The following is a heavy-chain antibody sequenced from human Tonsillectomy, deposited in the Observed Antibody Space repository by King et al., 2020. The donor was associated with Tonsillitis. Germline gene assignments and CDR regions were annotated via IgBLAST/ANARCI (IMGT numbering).Heavy chain of an antibody. D-gene: IGHD2-2*01. V-gene: IGHV3-48*01. CDR2: ISSSSSTI. CDR1: GFTFSSYS. CDR3: ARGSGYCSSTSCYYFDY. Sequence: VQLVESGGGLVQPGGSLRLSCAASGFTFSSYSMNWVRQAPGKGQQWVSYISSSSSTIYYADSVKCRFTISRDNAKNSLYLQMNSLRAEDTAVYYCARGSGYCSSTSCYYFDYWGQGTLVTVSS. J-gene: IGHJ4*02.